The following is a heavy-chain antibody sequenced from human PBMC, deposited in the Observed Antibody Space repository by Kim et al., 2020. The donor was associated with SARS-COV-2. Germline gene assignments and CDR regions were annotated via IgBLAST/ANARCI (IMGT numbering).Heavy chain of an antibody. V-gene: IGHV2-5*01. Sequence: SGPTLVNPTQTLTLTCTFSGFSLNTRDVGVAWVRQPPGKALEWLALIYWNGEKRYSTSRRNRLTIAKDSSKDQVGLTLSNVDPGDTATYCCSNDSPGLYG. CDR1: GFSLNTRDVG. CDR2: IYWNGEK. CDR3: SNDSPGLYG. J-gene: IGHJ6*01.